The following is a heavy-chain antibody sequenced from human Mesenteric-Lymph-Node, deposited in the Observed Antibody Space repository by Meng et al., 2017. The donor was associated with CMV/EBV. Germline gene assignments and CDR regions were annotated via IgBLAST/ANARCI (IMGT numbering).Heavy chain of an antibody. V-gene: IGHV1-18*01. J-gene: IGHJ4*02. CDR3: ARRNGPDQYCSSTSCYISSPLDY. Sequence: YGNSWVRQAYGQGLEWMGWISAYNGNTNYAQKLQGRVTMTTDTSTSTAYMELRSLRSDDTAVYYCARRNGPDQYCSSTSCYISSPLDYWGQGTLVTVSS. CDR1: YG. D-gene: IGHD2-2*02. CDR2: ISAYNGNT.